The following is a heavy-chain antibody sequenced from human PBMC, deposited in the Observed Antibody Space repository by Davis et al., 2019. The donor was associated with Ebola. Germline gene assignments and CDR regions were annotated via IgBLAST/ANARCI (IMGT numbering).Heavy chain of an antibody. CDR3: GRHFDYDYGADAFNI. D-gene: IGHD4/OR15-4a*01. J-gene: IGHJ3*02. CDR2: INHSGRT. V-gene: IGHV4-34*01. Sequence: SETLSLTCAVYGGSFSGYYWNWIRQPPGKGLEWIGEINHSGRTNYNPSLNSRVTISVDTSKNQFSLRLSSVTAADTAMYYCGRHFDYDYGADAFNIWGQGTMVSVSS. CDR1: GGSFSGYY.